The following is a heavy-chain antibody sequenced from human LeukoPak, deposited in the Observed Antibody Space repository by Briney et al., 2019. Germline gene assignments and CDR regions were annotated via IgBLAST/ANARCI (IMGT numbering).Heavy chain of an antibody. CDR2: IYSGGNT. V-gene: IGHV3-53*01. CDR1: GFSVSHNY. CDR3: TRDTPGIAASVSGG. J-gene: IGHJ4*02. D-gene: IGHD6-13*01. Sequence: GESLRLSCTASGFSVSHNYMNWVRRAPGKGLEWVALIYSGGNTHYADSVKGRFTISRDNSKNTLYLQMSSLRVEDTAVYYCTRDTPGIAASVSGGWGQGTLVTVSS.